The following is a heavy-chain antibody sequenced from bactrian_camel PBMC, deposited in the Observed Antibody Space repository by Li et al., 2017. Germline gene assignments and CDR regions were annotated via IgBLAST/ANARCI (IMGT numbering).Heavy chain of an antibody. D-gene: IGHD6*01. CDR3: AARVCYYGTSIVFSSSSYTY. V-gene: IGHV3S9*01. Sequence: HVQLVESGGGSVQAGGSLRLSCVGSGNTYSRYCMGWFRQAPGQGREGIAGFHSQGRTRYTDAVKGRFTVSKDNTKNTVYLQMNSLKPDDTGMYYCAARVCYYGTSIVFSSSSYTYWGQGTQVTVS. CDR2: FHSQGRT. CDR1: GNTYSRYC. J-gene: IGHJ4*01.